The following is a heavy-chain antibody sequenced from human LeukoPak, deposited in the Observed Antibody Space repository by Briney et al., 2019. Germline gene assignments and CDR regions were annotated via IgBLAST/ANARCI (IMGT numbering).Heavy chain of an antibody. J-gene: IGHJ5*02. CDR2: IYYSGST. CDR1: GGSISSSSYY. D-gene: IGHD3-3*01. CDR3: ARMADDFWSGYYT. Sequence: SETLSLTCTASGGSISSSSYYWGWIRQPPGKGLEWIGSIYYSGSTYYNPSLKSRVTISVDTSKNQFSLKLSSVTAADTAVYYCARMADDFWSGYYTWGQGTLVTVSS. V-gene: IGHV4-39*01.